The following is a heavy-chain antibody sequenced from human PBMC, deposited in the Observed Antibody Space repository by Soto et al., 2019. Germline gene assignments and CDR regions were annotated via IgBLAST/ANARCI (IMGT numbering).Heavy chain of an antibody. D-gene: IGHD3-10*01. V-gene: IGHV4-39*01. CDR2: IYYSGST. CDR3: ARAFYGSIYYFDY. J-gene: IGHJ4*02. CDR1: GGSISSSIYY. Sequence: ETLSLTCAVSGGSISSSIYYWGWIRQPPGKGLEWIGSIYYSGSTYYNPSLKSRVTISVDTSKNQFSLKLSSVTAADTAVYYCARAFYGSIYYFDYWGQGTLVTVSS.